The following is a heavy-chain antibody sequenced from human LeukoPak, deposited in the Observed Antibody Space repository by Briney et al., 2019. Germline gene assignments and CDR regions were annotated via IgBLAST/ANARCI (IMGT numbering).Heavy chain of an antibody. J-gene: IGHJ4*02. V-gene: IGHV3-23*01. Sequence: GGSLRLSCAAAGFTFSSYAMSWVRQAPGKGLEWVSAISGSGGRTYYVDSVKGRFTISRDNSKNTLYLQMNSLRAEDTAVYYCAKGDIVVVPAAYDYWGQGTLVTVSS. CDR2: ISGSGGRT. CDR3: AKGDIVVVPAAYDY. D-gene: IGHD2-2*01. CDR1: GFTFSSYA.